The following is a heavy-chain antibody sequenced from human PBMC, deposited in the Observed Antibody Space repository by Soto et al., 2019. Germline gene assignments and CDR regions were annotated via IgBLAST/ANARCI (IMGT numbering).Heavy chain of an antibody. Sequence: SETLSLTCTVSGVSISSYYWSWIRQPPGKGLEWIGYIYYSGSTNYNPSLKSRVTISVDTSKNQFSLKLSSVTAADTAVYYCATIYDSAIDYWGLGTLVTVSS. CDR3: ATIYDSAIDY. D-gene: IGHD3-3*01. CDR2: IYYSGST. CDR1: GVSISSYY. V-gene: IGHV4-59*08. J-gene: IGHJ4*02.